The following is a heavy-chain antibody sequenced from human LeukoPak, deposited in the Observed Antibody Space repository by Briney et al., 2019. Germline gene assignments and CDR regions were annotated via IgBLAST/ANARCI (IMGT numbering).Heavy chain of an antibody. CDR3: AREVAAPYRGGAFDI. Sequence: SETLSLTCIVSGGSISSYYWSWIRQPPGKGLEWIGYIYYSGSTNYNPSLKSRVTISVDTSKNQFSLKLSSVTAADTAVYYCAREVAAPYRGGAFDIWGQGTMVTVSS. CDR2: IYYSGST. CDR1: GGSISSYY. V-gene: IGHV4-59*01. J-gene: IGHJ3*02. D-gene: IGHD6-6*01.